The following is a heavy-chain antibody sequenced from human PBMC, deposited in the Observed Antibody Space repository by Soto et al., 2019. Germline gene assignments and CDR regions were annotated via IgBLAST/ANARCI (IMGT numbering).Heavy chain of an antibody. Sequence: ASVKVSCKASGYTFTSYYLHWVRQAPGQGLEWMGIINPSGGITSYAQKFQGRVSMTRDTSTSTVYMDLRSLRSEDTAVYYCAKSSGWFDGRSRYYDYWGQGPLVTVCS. CDR1: GYTFTSYY. V-gene: IGHV1-46*01. CDR3: AKSSGWFDGRSRYYDY. J-gene: IGHJ4*02. CDR2: INPSGGIT. D-gene: IGHD6-13*01.